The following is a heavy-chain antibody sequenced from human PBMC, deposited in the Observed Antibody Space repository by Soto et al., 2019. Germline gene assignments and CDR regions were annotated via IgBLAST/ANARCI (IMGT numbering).Heavy chain of an antibody. Sequence: GGSLRLSCAASGFSFSNARMNWVHQAPGKGLEWVGRINTKIEGGTTDYAAPVKGRFTISRDDSESKVHLQMSSLETEDTAVYYCTTKNYWGQGTLVTVSS. J-gene: IGHJ4*02. CDR1: GFSFSNAR. V-gene: IGHV3-15*07. CDR2: INTKIEGGTT. CDR3: TTKNY.